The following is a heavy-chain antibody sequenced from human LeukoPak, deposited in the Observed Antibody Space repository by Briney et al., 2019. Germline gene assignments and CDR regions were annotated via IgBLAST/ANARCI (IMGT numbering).Heavy chain of an antibody. CDR3: ARANPYDNNGYSPELRY. CDR1: GYTFTGYY. V-gene: IGHV1-2*02. Sequence: ASVKVSCKASGYTFTGYYMHWVRQAPGQGLEWMGWINPNTGGTNYAQKFQGRVTMTRDTSISTAYMDLNSLRSDDTAIYFCARANPYDNNGYSPELRYWGHGTLVTVSS. J-gene: IGHJ4*01. D-gene: IGHD3-22*01. CDR2: INPNTGGT.